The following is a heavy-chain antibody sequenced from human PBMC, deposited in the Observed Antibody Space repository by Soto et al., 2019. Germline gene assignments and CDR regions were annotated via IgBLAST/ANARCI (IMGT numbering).Heavy chain of an antibody. V-gene: IGHV5-51*01. D-gene: IGHD6-13*01. CDR1: GYSFTSYW. J-gene: IGHJ6*02. CDR2: IYPGDSDT. CDR3: ARTAAAGKYYYGVDV. Sequence: LGESLKISCKGSGYSFTSYWIGWVRQTPGKGLEWMGVIYPGDSDTRYSPSFQGQVTISADKSISTAYLQWSSLTASDTAIYYCARTAAAGKYYYGVDVWGQETTVTVSS.